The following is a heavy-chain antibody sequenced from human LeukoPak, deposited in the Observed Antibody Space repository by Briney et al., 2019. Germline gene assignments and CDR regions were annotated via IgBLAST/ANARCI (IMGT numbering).Heavy chain of an antibody. J-gene: IGHJ4*02. Sequence: GGSLRLSCAASGFTFSSYGMHWVRQASGKGLEWVAVIWYDGSNKYYADSVKGRFTISRDNSKNTLYLQMNSLRAEDTAVYYCARAGSGWYYADYWGQGTLVTVSS. CDR2: IWYDGSNK. CDR3: ARAGSGWYYADY. CDR1: GFTFSSYG. D-gene: IGHD6-19*01. V-gene: IGHV3-33*01.